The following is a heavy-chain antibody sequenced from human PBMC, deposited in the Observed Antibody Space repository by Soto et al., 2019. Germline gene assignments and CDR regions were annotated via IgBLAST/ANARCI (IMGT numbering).Heavy chain of an antibody. CDR2: ISGSGGST. CDR3: AKDLLAAAGYNWFDP. D-gene: IGHD6-13*01. Sequence: GGSLRLSCAASEFTFSSYAMSWVRQAXGKGLERVSAISGSGGSTYYAESVKGRFTISRDNYKNTLYLQMNSLRAEDTAVYYYAKDLLAAAGYNWFDPWGQGTLVTVSS. V-gene: IGHV3-23*01. CDR1: EFTFSSYA. J-gene: IGHJ5*02.